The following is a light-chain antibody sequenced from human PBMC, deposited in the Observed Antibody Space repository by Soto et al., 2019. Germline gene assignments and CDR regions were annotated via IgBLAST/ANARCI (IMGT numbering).Light chain of an antibody. J-gene: IGKJ4*01. CDR3: QQYGSSPPFT. Sequence: EIVLTQSPGTLSLSPGERATLSCRASQSVSSSYLAWYQQKPGQAPRLLIYGASSSATGIPDRLSGSGSGTDFTLAISRLVPEDFAVYYCQQYGSSPPFTFGRGTQVEIK. CDR1: QSVSSSY. CDR2: GAS. V-gene: IGKV3-20*01.